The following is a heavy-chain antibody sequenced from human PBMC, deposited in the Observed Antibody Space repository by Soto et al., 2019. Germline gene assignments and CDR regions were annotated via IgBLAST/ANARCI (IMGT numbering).Heavy chain of an antibody. CDR3: ANSGYSYGYRRDYY. J-gene: IGHJ4*02. D-gene: IGHD5-18*01. CDR1: GFTFSSYA. CDR2: ISGSGGST. Sequence: EVQLLESGGGLVQPGGSLRLSCAASGFTFSSYAMSWVRQAPGKGLEWVSAISGSGGSTYYADSVKGRFTISRDNSKNTLYLQMNSLRAEDTAVYYFANSGYSYGYRRDYYWGQGTLVTVSS. V-gene: IGHV3-23*01.